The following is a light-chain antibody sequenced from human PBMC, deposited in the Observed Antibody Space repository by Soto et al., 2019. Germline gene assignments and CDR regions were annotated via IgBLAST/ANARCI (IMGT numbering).Light chain of an antibody. J-gene: IGKJ2*01. CDR3: QQYNNWPYT. CDR2: AAS. Sequence: ERVMTQSPATLSVSPGERATLSCRADQSVNSHLAWYQQKPGQAPRLLIYAASARASGLPGRFSGSGSGTEFTLTISRLQPENFAVYYCQQYNNWPYTFGQGTKLEIK. V-gene: IGKV3-15*01. CDR1: QSVNSH.